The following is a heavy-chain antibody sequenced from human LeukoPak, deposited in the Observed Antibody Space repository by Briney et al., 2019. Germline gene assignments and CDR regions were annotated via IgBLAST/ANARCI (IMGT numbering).Heavy chain of an antibody. J-gene: IGHJ4*02. CDR3: ARGDGDYVQYYFDY. CDR2: IYYSGST. Sequence: SETLSLTCTVSGGSIGSYYWSWIRQPPGKGLEWIGYIYYSGSTNYNPSLKSRVTISVDTSKNQFSLKLSSVTAADTAVYYCARGDGDYVQYYFDYWGQGTLVTVSS. CDR1: GGSIGSYY. D-gene: IGHD4-17*01. V-gene: IGHV4-59*01.